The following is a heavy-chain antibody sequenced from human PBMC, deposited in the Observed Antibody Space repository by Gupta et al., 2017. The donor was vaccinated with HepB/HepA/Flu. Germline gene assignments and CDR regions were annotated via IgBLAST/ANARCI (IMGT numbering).Heavy chain of an antibody. CDR2: INHSGST. Sequence: QVQLQQWGAGLLKPSETLSLTCAVYGGSFSGYYWSWIRQPPGKGLEWIGEINHSGSTNYNPSLKSRVTRSVDTSKNQLSLKLSSVTAADTAVYDCARGPFYYGGQGTLVTVSS. J-gene: IGHJ4*02. V-gene: IGHV4-34*01. CDR3: ARGPFYY. CDR1: GGSFSGYY.